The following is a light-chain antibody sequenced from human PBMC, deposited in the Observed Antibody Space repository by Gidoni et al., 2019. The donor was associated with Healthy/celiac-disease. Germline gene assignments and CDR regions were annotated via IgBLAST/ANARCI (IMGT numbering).Light chain of an antibody. Sequence: EIVLTQSPGTLSLSPGERATLSCRASQSVSSSYLAWYQQKPGQAPRLLIYGASSRATGIPDRFSGSVSGTDFTLTISRLEPEDFAVYYCQQYGSSPRLTFGGGTKVEIK. CDR3: QQYGSSPRLT. V-gene: IGKV3-20*01. J-gene: IGKJ4*01. CDR2: GAS. CDR1: QSVSSSY.